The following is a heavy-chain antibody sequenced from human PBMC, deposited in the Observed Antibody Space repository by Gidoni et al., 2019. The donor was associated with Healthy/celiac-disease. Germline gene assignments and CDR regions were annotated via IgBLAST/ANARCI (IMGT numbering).Heavy chain of an antibody. D-gene: IGHD3-22*01. V-gene: IGHV4-34*01. CDR1: GGSLRGYY. CDR3: ARGGYYYDSSGYYHGGLDY. Sequence: QVQLQQWGAGLLTPSETLSLTCAVSGGSLRGYYWSWIRQPPGKGLEWIGEINHSGSTHNNPSLKSRVTISVDTSKNQFSLKLSSVTAADTAVYYCARGGYYYDSSGYYHGGLDYWGQGTLVTVSS. CDR2: INHSGST. J-gene: IGHJ4*02.